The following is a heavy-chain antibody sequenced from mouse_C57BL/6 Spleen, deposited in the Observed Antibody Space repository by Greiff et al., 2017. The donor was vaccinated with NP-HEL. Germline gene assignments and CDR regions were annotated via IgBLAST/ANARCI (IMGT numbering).Heavy chain of an antibody. V-gene: IGHV5-9-1*02. CDR1: GFTFSSYA. CDR2: ISSGGDYI. D-gene: IGHD2-1*01. J-gene: IGHJ1*03. CDR3: TRAYGNYWYFEV. Sequence: EVQRVESGEGLVKPGGSLKLSCAASGFTFSSYAMSWVRQTPEKRLEWVAYISSGGDYIYYADTVKGRFTISRDNARNTLYLQMSSLKSEDTAMYYCTRAYGNYWYFEVWGTGTTVTVSS.